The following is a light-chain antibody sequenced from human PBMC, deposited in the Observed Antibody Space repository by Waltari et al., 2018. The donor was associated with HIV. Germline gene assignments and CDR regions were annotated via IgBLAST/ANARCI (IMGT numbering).Light chain of an antibody. V-gene: IGKV1-39*01. CDR1: QSIDNF. CDR3: QQSYTTPLT. CDR2: AAS. J-gene: IGKJ4*01. Sequence: DIQMTQSPSSLSASLGDRVTITCRASQSIDNFLNWYQQKPGKAPNLLVYAASTLQSEVPSRFSGSGSGTDFTLTISTLQPEDFATYYCQQSYTTPLTFGGGTK.